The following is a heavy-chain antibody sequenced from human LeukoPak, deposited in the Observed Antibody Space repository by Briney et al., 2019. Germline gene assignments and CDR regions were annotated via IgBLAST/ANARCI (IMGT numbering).Heavy chain of an antibody. CDR2: ISSNGGST. V-gene: IGHV3-64*01. CDR1: GFTFSSYA. D-gene: IGHD2-15*01. J-gene: IGHJ4*02. CDR3: ARDPSGDCSGGSCYDPYFDY. Sequence: PGGSLRLSCAAPGFTFSSYAMHWVRQAPGKGLEYVSAISSNGGSTYYANSVKGRFTISRDNSKNTLYLQMGSLRAEDMAVYYCARDPSGDCSGGSCYDPYFDYWGQGTLVTVSS.